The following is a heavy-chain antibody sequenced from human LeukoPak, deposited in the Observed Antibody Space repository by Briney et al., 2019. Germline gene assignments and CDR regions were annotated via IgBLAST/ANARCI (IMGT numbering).Heavy chain of an antibody. V-gene: IGHV4-39*01. CDR3: ARNVSAGYFDL. D-gene: IGHD2-8*01. J-gene: IGHJ4*02. CDR2: EYYSQSK. Sequence: PSETLSLTCSVSGGYFTGTTYYWAWIRQPPGKGLEWIGIEYYSQSKSYSPSLKSRVTISVDTSKSQFSLRLTSVTAADTSVYYCARNVSAGYFDLWGQGTLVTVS. CDR1: GGYFTGTTYY.